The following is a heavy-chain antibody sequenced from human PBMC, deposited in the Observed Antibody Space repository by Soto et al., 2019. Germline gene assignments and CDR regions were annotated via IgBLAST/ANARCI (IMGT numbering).Heavy chain of an antibody. CDR3: AGMPYTSGLRFDP. CDR1: GDSYSISTYS. V-gene: IGHV4-30-2*01. Sequence: LSLTCNMSGDSYSISTYSWSWIRQPPGKALQWIGFIYQSGVTSYNPSLASRVSISLDRSNNQCSLKLKSVTAADTAVYFCAGMPYTSGLRFDPWGPGTLVTVSS. J-gene: IGHJ5*02. D-gene: IGHD6-19*01. CDR2: IYQSGVT.